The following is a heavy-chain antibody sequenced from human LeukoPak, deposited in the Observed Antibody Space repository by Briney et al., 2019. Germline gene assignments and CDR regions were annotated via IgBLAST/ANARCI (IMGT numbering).Heavy chain of an antibody. CDR2: ISWNGRTR. Sequence: GRSLRLSCAASGFTFDDYAMHWVRQAPGKGLEWVSSISWNGRTRGYADSVKGRFTISRDNAENSLYLQMNSLRAEDMALYYCAIDFYSSSTAFDIWGQGTMVTVSS. CDR3: AIDFYSSSTAFDI. J-gene: IGHJ3*02. D-gene: IGHD6-19*01. CDR1: GFTFDDYA. V-gene: IGHV3-9*03.